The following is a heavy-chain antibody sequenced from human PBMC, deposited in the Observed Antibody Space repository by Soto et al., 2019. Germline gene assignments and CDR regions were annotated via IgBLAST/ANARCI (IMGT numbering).Heavy chain of an antibody. Sequence: QITLKESGPTLVKPTQTLTLTCTFSGFSLSTSGVGVGWIRQPPGKALEWLAFLYWDDDKRYSPSLKSRLTTTKDTSKKQVLLTMTTMDPVDTATYYCARTSVNWGSRGLVDYWGQGTLVTVAS. CDR3: ARTSVNWGSRGLVDY. V-gene: IGHV2-5*02. J-gene: IGHJ4*02. D-gene: IGHD7-27*01. CDR1: GFSLSTSGVG. CDR2: LYWDDDK.